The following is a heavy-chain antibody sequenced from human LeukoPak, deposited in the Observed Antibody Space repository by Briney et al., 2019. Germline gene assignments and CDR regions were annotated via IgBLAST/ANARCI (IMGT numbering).Heavy chain of an antibody. CDR1: GFTFSSYS. CDR2: ISSSSSYI. CDR3: AREGIAAAGIDY. D-gene: IGHD6-13*01. V-gene: IGHV3-21*01. J-gene: IGHJ4*02. Sequence: TGGSLRLSCAASGFTFSSYSMNWVRQAPGKGLESVSSISSSSSYIYYADSVKGRFTISRDNAKNSLYLQMNSLRAEDTAVYYCAREGIAAAGIDYWGQGTLATVSS.